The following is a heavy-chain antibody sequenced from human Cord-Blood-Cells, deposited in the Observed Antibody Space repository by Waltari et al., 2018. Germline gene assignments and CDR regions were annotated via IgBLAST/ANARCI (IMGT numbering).Heavy chain of an antibody. CDR1: GGSISSSSYY. Sequence: QLQLQESGPVLVKPSETLSLTCTVSGGSISSSSYYWGWIRQPPGKGLEWIGSIDYSGRTYHTPSLKSRVTISVDTSKNQFSLKLSSVTAADTAVYYCARHARRTGDRKRGIDAFDIWGQGTMVTVSS. D-gene: IGHD7-27*01. J-gene: IGHJ3*02. CDR2: IDYSGRT. V-gene: IGHV4-39*01. CDR3: ARHARRTGDRKRGIDAFDI.